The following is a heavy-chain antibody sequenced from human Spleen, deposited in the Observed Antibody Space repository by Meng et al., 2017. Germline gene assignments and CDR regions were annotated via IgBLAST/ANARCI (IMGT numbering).Heavy chain of an antibody. CDR3: ARVPYDSSGYYFDY. J-gene: IGHJ4*02. CDR2: IYYSGST. CDR1: GGSISSSSYY. Sequence: SETLSLTCTVSGGSISSSSYYWGWIRQPPGKGLEWIGSIYYSGSTYYNPSLKSRVTISVDTSKNQFSLKLSSVTAAGTAVYYCARVPYDSSGYYFDYWGQGTLVTVSS. V-gene: IGHV4-39*07. D-gene: IGHD3-22*01.